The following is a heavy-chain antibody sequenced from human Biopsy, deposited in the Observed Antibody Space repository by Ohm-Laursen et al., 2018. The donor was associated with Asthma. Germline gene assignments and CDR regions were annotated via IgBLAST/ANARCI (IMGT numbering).Heavy chain of an antibody. Sequence: GTLSLTCIVSGDAMSTSGSYWGWIRQSPGKGLEWIGSIYYSGRTYYSPSLESRVTISADTSKNHFSLKVTFVTAADTAVYYCARAVSSSSYWYFDLWGRGDPVTVSS. CDR3: ARAVSSSSYWYFDL. CDR2: IYYSGRT. CDR1: GDAMSTSGSY. D-gene: IGHD6-6*01. J-gene: IGHJ2*01. V-gene: IGHV4-39*02.